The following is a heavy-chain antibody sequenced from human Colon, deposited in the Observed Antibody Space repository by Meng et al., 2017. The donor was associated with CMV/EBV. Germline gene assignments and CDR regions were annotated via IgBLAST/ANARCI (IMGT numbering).Heavy chain of an antibody. CDR1: LSLCTSVAG. CDR2: IYWTDDQ. V-gene: IGHV2-5*01. Sequence: LSLCTSVAGVGWLPQPPGKAREWLGLIYWTDDQRYSPSLKSRLTITMDTSKNQVVLTMTNMDPVDTATYYCAHSYYYSSTSYYIHFDYWGQGTLVTVSS. J-gene: IGHJ4*02. D-gene: IGHD2-2*02. CDR3: AHSYYYSSTSYYIHFDY.